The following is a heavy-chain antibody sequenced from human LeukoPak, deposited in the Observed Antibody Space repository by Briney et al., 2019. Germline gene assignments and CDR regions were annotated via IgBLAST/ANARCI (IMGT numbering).Heavy chain of an antibody. CDR3: ARATPAGVYYFDY. CDR1: GFTVSSNY. D-gene: IGHD2-8*01. V-gene: IGHV3-53*01. CDR2: IYSGGST. J-gene: IGHJ4*02. Sequence: GGSLRLSCAASGFTVSSNYMSWVRQAPGKGLEWVSVIYSGGSTYYADSVKGRFTISRDNSKNTLHLQMNSLRAEDTAVYYCARATPAGVYYFDYWGQGTLVTVSS.